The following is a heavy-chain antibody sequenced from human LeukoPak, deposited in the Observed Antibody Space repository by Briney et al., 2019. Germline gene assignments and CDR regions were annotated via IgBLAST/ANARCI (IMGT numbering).Heavy chain of an antibody. CDR1: GFTFSSYA. V-gene: IGHV3-33*08. J-gene: IGHJ4*02. CDR3: AGGSSGWSELDY. Sequence: SGGSLRLSCAASGFTFSSYAMSWVRQAPGKGLEWVAVIWYDGSDKYYAASVRGRFTIFGDNSKSTLYLQMNNLRVEDTAVYYCAGGSSGWSELDYWGRGTLVTVSS. D-gene: IGHD6-25*01. CDR2: IWYDGSDK.